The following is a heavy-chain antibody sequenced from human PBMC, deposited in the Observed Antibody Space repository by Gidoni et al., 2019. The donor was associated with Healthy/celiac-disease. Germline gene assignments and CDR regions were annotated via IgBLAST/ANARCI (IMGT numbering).Heavy chain of an antibody. CDR2: IYHSGST. V-gene: IGHV4-4*02. Sequence: QVQLQESGPGLVKPSGTLSLTCAVSRGSILSSHWWRWVRQPPGKGLEWIGEIYHSGSTNYNPSLKSRGTISVDKSKNQFSLKLSSVTAADTAVYYCARAGGDVVVPAAIPPSGYYYYGMDVWGQGTTVTVSS. D-gene: IGHD2-2*01. J-gene: IGHJ6*02. CDR3: ARAGGDVVVPAAIPPSGYYYYGMDV. CDR1: RGSILSSHW.